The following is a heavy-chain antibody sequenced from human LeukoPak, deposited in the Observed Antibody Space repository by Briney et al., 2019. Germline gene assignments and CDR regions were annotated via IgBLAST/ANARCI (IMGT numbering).Heavy chain of an antibody. Sequence: GGSLRLSCAASGFTFSDYYMSWIRQAPGKGLEWGSYISSSGSTIYYADSVKGRFTISRDNAKNSLYLQMNSLRAEDTAVYYCARITYYYDSSGYHPDYWGQGTLVTVSS. V-gene: IGHV3-11*01. D-gene: IGHD3-22*01. J-gene: IGHJ4*02. CDR3: ARITYYYDSSGYHPDY. CDR1: GFTFSDYY. CDR2: ISSSGSTI.